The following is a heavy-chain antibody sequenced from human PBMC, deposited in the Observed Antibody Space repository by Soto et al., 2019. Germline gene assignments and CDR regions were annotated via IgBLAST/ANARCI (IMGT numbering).Heavy chain of an antibody. CDR1: GYTFTGYY. J-gene: IGHJ4*02. CDR3: ASPRQPGIAAAGTGY. D-gene: IGHD6-13*01. V-gene: IGHV1-2*02. CDR2: INPNSGGT. Sequence: GPSVKVSCKASGYTFTGYYMHWVRQAPGQGLEWMGWINPNSGGTNYAQKFQGRVTMTRDTSISTAYMELSRLRSDDTAVYYCASPRQPGIAAAGTGYWGQGTLVTVSS.